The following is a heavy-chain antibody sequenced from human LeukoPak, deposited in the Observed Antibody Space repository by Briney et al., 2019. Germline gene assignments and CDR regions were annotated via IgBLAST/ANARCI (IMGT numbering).Heavy chain of an antibody. V-gene: IGHV1-18*01. J-gene: IGHJ4*02. Sequence: ASVKVSCKASGYTFTSYGISWVRQAPGQGLEWMGWISAYNGNTNYAQKLQGRVTMTTDTSTSTAYMELRSLRSDDTAVYYCARDQENYYDSSGSYYFDYWGRGTLVTVSS. CDR1: GYTFTSYG. CDR2: ISAYNGNT. D-gene: IGHD3-22*01. CDR3: ARDQENYYDSSGSYYFDY.